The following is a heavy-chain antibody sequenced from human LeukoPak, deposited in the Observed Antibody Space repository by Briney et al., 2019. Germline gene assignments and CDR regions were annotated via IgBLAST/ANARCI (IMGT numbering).Heavy chain of an antibody. CDR1: GGSISSYY. Sequence: PSETLSLTCTVSGGSISSYYWSWIRQPAGKGLEWIGRIYTSGSSNYNPSLKSRVTMSVDTSKNQFSLKLSSVTAADTAVYYCARERIAVAGTLSLFYYYYLDVWGKGTTVTVSS. CDR2: IYTSGSS. J-gene: IGHJ6*03. D-gene: IGHD6-19*01. V-gene: IGHV4-4*07. CDR3: ARERIAVAGTLSLFYYYYLDV.